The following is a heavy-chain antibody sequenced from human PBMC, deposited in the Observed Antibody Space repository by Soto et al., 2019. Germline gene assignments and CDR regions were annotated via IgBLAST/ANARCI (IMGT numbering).Heavy chain of an antibody. D-gene: IGHD5-12*01. V-gene: IGHV4-59*01. J-gene: IGHJ5*02. Sequence: PSETLSLTCTVSGGSISSYYWSWIRQPPGKGLEWIGYIYYGGSTNYNPSLKSRVTISVDTSKNQFSLKLSSVTAADTAVYYCARSLVYIDSGYDYWFDPWGQGTLVTVSS. CDR2: IYYGGST. CDR3: ARSLVYIDSGYDYWFDP. CDR1: GGSISSYY.